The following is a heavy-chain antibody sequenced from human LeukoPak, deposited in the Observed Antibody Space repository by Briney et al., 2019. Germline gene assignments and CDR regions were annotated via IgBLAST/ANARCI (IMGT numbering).Heavy chain of an antibody. J-gene: IGHJ4*02. V-gene: IGHV4-59*01. CDR2: VYYSGST. D-gene: IGHD5-18*01. CDR3: SASKQLWLRGLFDY. CDR1: GDSISTYY. Sequence: SETPSLTCSVSGDSISTYYWSWIRQPPGKALEWIGYVYYSGSTDYNPSLKSRVTISVDTSKNQFSLSLTSVTAADTAVYYCSASKQLWLRGLFDYWGQGTLVTVSS.